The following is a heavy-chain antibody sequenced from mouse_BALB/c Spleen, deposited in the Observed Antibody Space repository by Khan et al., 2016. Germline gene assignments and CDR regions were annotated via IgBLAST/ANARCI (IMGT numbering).Heavy chain of an antibody. CDR2: INPSTGYT. CDR1: GYTFTSYW. V-gene: IGHV1-7*01. CDR3: ARVGGDYAMDY. Sequence: QVQLKQSGAELAKPGASVKMSCKASGYTFTSYWMHWVKQRPGQGLGWIGYINPSTGYTEYNQKFKDKATLTADKSSSTAYMQLSILTSEDSAVYNCARVGGDYAMDYWGQGTSVTVSS. J-gene: IGHJ4*01.